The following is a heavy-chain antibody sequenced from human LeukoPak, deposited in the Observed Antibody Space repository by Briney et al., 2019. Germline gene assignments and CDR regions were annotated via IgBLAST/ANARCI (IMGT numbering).Heavy chain of an antibody. D-gene: IGHD1-26*01. Sequence: ASVKVSCKASGYTFTGYYMHWVRQAPGQGLEWMGWISPYNGNTNYARNLQGRVTMTADTSTSTAYMELRSLRSDDTAVYYCARAKSAVEHYYYYKMDVWGQGTTVTVSS. V-gene: IGHV1-18*04. J-gene: IGHJ6*02. CDR1: GYTFTGYY. CDR3: ARAKSAVEHYYYYKMDV. CDR2: ISPYNGNT.